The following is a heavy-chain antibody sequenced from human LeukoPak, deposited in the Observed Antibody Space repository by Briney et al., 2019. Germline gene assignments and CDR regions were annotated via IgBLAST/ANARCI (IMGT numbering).Heavy chain of an antibody. V-gene: IGHV3-23*01. Sequence: GGSLRLSCAASGFTFSSYAMSWVRQAPGKGLEWVSAISGSGGSTYYADSVKGRFTISRDNSKNTLYLQMNSLRAEDTAVYYCARNGIYYYDSSGPADAFDIWGQGTMVTVSS. J-gene: IGHJ3*02. CDR1: GFTFSSYA. CDR2: ISGSGGST. CDR3: ARNGIYYYDSSGPADAFDI. D-gene: IGHD3-22*01.